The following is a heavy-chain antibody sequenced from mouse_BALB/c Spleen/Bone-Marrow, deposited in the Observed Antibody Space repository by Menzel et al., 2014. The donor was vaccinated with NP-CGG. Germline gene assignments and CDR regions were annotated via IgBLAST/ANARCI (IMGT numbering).Heavy chain of an antibody. V-gene: IGHV1S81*02. Sequence: VQVVESGAELVKPGASVKLSRKASGYTFTSFYMYWVKQRPGQGLEWIGGINPSNGGTNFNEKFKSKATLTLDKSSSTEYMQLSSLTSEDSAVYYCTRGSYGSSQYYFDYWGQGTTLPVSS. CDR3: TRGSYGSSQYYFDY. D-gene: IGHD1-1*01. J-gene: IGHJ2*01. CDR2: INPSNGGT. CDR1: GYTFTSFY.